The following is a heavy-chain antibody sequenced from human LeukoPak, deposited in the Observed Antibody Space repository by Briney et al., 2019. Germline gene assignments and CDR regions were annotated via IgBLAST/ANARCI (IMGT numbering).Heavy chain of an antibody. CDR3: ASSFRGVVSFDY. V-gene: IGHV4-34*01. J-gene: IGHJ4*02. Sequence: SETLSLTCAVYGGSFSGYYWSWIRQPPGKGLEWIGEINQSGSTNYNPSLKSRVTISVDTSKNQFSLKLSSVTAADTAVYYCASSFRGVVSFDYWGQGTLVTVSS. CDR2: INQSGST. CDR1: GGSFSGYY. D-gene: IGHD3-3*01.